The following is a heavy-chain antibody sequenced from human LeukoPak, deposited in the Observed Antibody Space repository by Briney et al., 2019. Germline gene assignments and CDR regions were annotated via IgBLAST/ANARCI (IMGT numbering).Heavy chain of an antibody. D-gene: IGHD2-15*01. J-gene: IGHJ6*02. CDR3: ARASGCSGGSCYHAMDV. V-gene: IGHV3-53*01. CDR2: IYGGGNI. Sequence: QSGGSLRLSCAASGFTVSSNYMNWVRQAPGKGLEWVSVIYGGGNIYYADSVKGRFTISRDNSKNTLYLQMNSLRAEDTAVYYCARASGCSGGSCYHAMDVWGQGTTVTVSS. CDR1: GFTVSSNY.